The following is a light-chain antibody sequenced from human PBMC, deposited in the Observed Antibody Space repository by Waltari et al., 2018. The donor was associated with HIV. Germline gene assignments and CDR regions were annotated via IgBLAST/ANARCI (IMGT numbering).Light chain of an antibody. J-gene: IGLJ2*01. CDR1: KSNIGNNF. Sequence: QPKMTQAPSASKTPGQRITMSCSGTKSNIGNNFIYWYQQIAGAAPRLVMARNDQRPAGPPDRFSGTKAGTSAFLAITGLRRDDEATYFCASWDDNLGHWIFGGGTKLTVL. V-gene: IGLV1-47*01. CDR2: RND. CDR3: ASWDDNLGHWI.